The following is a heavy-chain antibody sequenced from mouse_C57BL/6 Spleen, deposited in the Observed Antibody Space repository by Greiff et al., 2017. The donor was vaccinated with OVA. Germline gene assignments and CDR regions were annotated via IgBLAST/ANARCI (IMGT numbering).Heavy chain of an antibody. D-gene: IGHD2-4*01. CDR3: ARTGYDYGGVYFDY. CDR2: ISSGSSTI. Sequence: EVQGVESGGGLVKPGGSLKLSCAASGFTFSDYGMHWVRQAPEKGLEWVAYISSGSSTIYYADTVKGRFTISRDNAKNTLFLQMTSLRSEDTAMYYCARTGYDYGGVYFDYWGQGTTLTVSS. CDR1: GFTFSDYG. J-gene: IGHJ2*01. V-gene: IGHV5-17*01.